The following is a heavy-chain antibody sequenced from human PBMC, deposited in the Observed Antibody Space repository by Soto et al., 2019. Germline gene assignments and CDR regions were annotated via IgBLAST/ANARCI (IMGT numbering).Heavy chain of an antibody. V-gene: IGHV3-48*01. J-gene: IGHJ3*02. CDR1: GFTFSSYS. CDR3: ARPGGPHDAFDI. CDR2: ISSRSSTI. D-gene: IGHD3-10*01. Sequence: GGSLRLSCAASGFTFSSYSMNWVRQAPGKGLEWVSYISSRSSTIYYADSVKGRFTISRDNAKNSLYLQMNSLRAEDTAVYYCARPGGPHDAFDIWGQGTMVTVSS.